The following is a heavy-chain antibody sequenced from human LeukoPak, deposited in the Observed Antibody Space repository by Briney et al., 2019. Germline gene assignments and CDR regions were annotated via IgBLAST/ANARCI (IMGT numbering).Heavy chain of an antibody. D-gene: IGHD2-21*01. J-gene: IGHJ4*02. CDR1: GFTLSNYW. CDR3: VSGHWQFAF. V-gene: IGHV3-7*05. Sequence: GGSLRLSCVVSGFTLSNYWMSWVPQAPGKRLEWVAYIKPDGSETSNVGSVKSRCIISRDNAKNSLYLQMNTLRAEDTAVSYCVSGHWQFAFWGQGALVTVSS. CDR2: IKPDGSET.